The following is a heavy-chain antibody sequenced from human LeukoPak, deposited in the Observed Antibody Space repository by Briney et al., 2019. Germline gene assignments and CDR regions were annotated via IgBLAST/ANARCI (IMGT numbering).Heavy chain of an antibody. CDR2: ISSSGGNT. Sequence: GGSLRLSCAASGFTFGSYAMSWVRQAPGKGLEWVSSISSSGGNTYYADSVKGRFTISRDNSKNTLYLQMNSLRAEDTAVYYCARGYSTLDLDFWGQGTLVTVSS. J-gene: IGHJ4*02. D-gene: IGHD5-12*01. CDR3: ARGYSTLDLDF. CDR1: GFTFGSYA. V-gene: IGHV3-23*01.